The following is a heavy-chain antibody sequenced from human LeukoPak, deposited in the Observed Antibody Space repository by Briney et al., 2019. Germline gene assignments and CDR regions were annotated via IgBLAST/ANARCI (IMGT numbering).Heavy chain of an antibody. CDR3: ATVPDSGSYSEGAY. CDR1: GYTFTDYY. Sequence: ASVKVSCKVSGYTFTDYYMHWVQQAPGKGLKWMGLVDPEDGETIYAEKFQGRVTITADTSTDTAYMELSSLRSEDTAVYYCATVPDSGSYSEGAYWGQGTLVTVSS. V-gene: IGHV1-69-2*01. J-gene: IGHJ4*02. CDR2: VDPEDGET. D-gene: IGHD1-26*01.